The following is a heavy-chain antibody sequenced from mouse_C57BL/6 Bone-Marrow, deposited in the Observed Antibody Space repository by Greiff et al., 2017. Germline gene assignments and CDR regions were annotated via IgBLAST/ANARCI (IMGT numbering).Heavy chain of an antibody. CDR3: AREGLRRFAY. CDR1: GYTFTSYW. CDR2: IYPGSGST. J-gene: IGHJ3*01. V-gene: IGHV1-55*01. Sequence: QVQLQPGAELVKPGASVKMSCKASGYTFTSYWITWVKQRPGQGLEWIGDIYPGSGSTNYNEKFKSKATLTVDTSSSTAYMQLSSLTSEDSAVYYCAREGLRRFAYWGQGTLVTVSA. D-gene: IGHD2-4*01.